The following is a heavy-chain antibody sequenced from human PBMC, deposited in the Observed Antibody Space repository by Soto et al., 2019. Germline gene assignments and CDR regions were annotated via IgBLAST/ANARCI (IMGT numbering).Heavy chain of an antibody. CDR2: MNTYSGKT. Sequence: GASVKVSCKASGYTYTTSGISWVRQAPRQGLGWMGWMNTYSGKTDYAQKFQGRVTMTTDTSTSTAYMDLRSLNSDDTAVYYCVVVLLTVTGTKCFVYRGQVPLLT. CDR1: GYTYTTSG. D-gene: IGHD4-17*01. J-gene: IGHJ4*02. CDR3: VVVLLTVTGTKCFVY. V-gene: IGHV1-18*01.